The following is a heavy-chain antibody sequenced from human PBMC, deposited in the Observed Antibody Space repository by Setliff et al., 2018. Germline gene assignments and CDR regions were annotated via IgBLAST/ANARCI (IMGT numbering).Heavy chain of an antibody. D-gene: IGHD1-1*01. J-gene: IGHJ4*02. Sequence: PGESLKISCAASGFTFSNYEMNWVRQAPGKGLEWVSSISSTGSYKPYADSVRGRFTISRDNAKNSVDLQMSSLRPEDTAIYFCVRGLSDRVNWFAFDYWGQGTLVTVSS. CDR2: ISSTGSYK. CDR3: VRGLSDRVNWFAFDY. CDR1: GFTFSNYE. V-gene: IGHV3-21*06.